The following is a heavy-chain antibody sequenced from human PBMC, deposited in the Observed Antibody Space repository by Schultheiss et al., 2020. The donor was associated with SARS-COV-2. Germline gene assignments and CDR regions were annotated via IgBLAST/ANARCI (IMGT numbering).Heavy chain of an antibody. CDR1: GFTFSSYG. CDR2: IKQDGSEK. D-gene: IGHD3-10*01. J-gene: IGHJ6*02. Sequence: GGSLRLSCAASGFTFSSYGMHWVRQAPGKGLEWVANIKQDGSEKYYVDSVKGRFTISRDNAKNSLYLQMNSLRAEDTAVYYCARESRRHRSGMDVWGQGTTVTVSS. V-gene: IGHV3-7*01. CDR3: ARESRRHRSGMDV.